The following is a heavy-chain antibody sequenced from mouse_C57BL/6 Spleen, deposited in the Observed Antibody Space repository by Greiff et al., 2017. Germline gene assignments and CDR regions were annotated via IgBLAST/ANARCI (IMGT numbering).Heavy chain of an antibody. V-gene: IGHV1-69*01. CDR3: ARGYGRAFAY. CDR1: GYTFTSYW. D-gene: IGHD1-1*01. Sequence: QVQLQQPGAELVMPGASVKLSCKASGYTFTSYWMHWVKQRPGQGLEWIGEIDPSDSYTNYNQKFKGKSTLTVDKSSITAYMQRSSLTSEDSAVYYCARGYGRAFAYWGQGTLVTVSA. J-gene: IGHJ3*01. CDR2: IDPSDSYT.